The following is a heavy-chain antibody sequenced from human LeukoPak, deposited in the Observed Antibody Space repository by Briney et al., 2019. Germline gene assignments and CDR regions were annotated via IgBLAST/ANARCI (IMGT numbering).Heavy chain of an antibody. Sequence: PGGSLRLSCAASGFAFGSYAMGWVRHAPGKGLEWVSAISGSDDSTYYADSVKGRFTTSREKSKNTLYLQMNSLRAEDTAVYYCSKQVDFDPADALDVWGQGTMVTVSS. J-gene: IGHJ3*01. CDR2: ISGSDDST. CDR1: GFAFGSYA. D-gene: IGHD3-9*01. V-gene: IGHV3-23*01. CDR3: SKQVDFDPADALDV.